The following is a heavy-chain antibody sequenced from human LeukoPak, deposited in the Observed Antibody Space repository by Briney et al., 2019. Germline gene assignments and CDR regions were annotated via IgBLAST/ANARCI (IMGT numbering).Heavy chain of an antibody. Sequence: ASVKVSCKASGHTFSGYHMQWVRQAPGQGLEWMGWISPKGGDTKSGQKFQGRVTLTRDTSISTAYMELSRLTSDDTAVYYCASVRAGDDFDYWGQGTLVTVSS. J-gene: IGHJ4*02. CDR3: ASVRAGDDFDY. V-gene: IGHV1-2*02. CDR1: GHTFSGYH. CDR2: ISPKGGDT. D-gene: IGHD3-16*01.